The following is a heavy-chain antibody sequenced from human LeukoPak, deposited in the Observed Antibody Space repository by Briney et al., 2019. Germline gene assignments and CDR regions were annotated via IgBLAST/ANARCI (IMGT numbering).Heavy chain of an antibody. CDR3: ARVKVVFRATRLAGWFDP. CDR2: IYISGST. CDR1: GGSISSYY. Sequence: SETLSLTCTVSGGSISSYYWSWIRQPAGKGLEWIGRIYISGSTNYNPSLKSRVTISVDTSKNQFSLKLSSVTAADTAVYYCARVKVVFRATRLAGWFDPWGQGTLVTVSS. D-gene: IGHD3-22*01. V-gene: IGHV4-4*07. J-gene: IGHJ5*02.